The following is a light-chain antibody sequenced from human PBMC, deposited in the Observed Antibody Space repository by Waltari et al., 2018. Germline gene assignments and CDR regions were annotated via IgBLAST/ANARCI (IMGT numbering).Light chain of an antibody. CDR2: DVS. Sequence: QSALTQPRPVSGSPGKPVTISCTGTSIDVGGSKYVPRHHQHPSKPPKLIIFDVSDRPSGVPDRFSGSKSGNTSSLSISGLQAEDEADYYCCSYAGGYTMAVGGGTKLTVL. V-gene: IGLV2-11*01. CDR1: SIDVGGSKY. CDR3: CSYAGGYTMA. J-gene: IGLJ2*01.